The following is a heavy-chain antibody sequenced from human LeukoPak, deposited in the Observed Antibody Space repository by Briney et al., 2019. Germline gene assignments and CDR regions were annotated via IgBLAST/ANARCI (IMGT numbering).Heavy chain of an antibody. J-gene: IGHJ6*02. CDR2: ISSSSSYT. CDR1: GFTFSDYY. V-gene: IGHV3-11*06. D-gene: IGHD6-19*01. Sequence: GGSLRLSCAASGFTFSDYYMSWLRQAPGKGLEGVSYISSSSSYTNYADSVKGRFTISRDNAKNSLYLQMNSLRAEDTALYYCARAEVAVAGYNYYYYGMDVWGQGTTVTVSS. CDR3: ARAEVAVAGYNYYYYGMDV.